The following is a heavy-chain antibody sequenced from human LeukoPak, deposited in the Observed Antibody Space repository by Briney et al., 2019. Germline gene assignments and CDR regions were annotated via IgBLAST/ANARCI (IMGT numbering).Heavy chain of an antibody. CDR2: IHYSGGT. D-gene: IGHD3-10*01. CDR3: ARQSRSITMVRGPFDY. V-gene: IGHV4-39*01. Sequence: SETLSLTCTVSGDFISSTNFYWVWIRQPPGKGLESIGSIHYSGGTYYNPSLKSRVTISVDTSKNQFSLKLSSVTAADTAVYYCARQSRSITMVRGPFDYWGQGTLVTVSS. J-gene: IGHJ4*02. CDR1: GDFISSTNFY.